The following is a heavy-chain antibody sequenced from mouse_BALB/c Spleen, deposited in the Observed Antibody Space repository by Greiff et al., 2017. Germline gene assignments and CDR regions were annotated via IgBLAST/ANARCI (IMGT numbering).Heavy chain of an antibody. CDR3: AREELYYYAMDY. J-gene: IGHJ4*01. V-gene: IGHV5-12-2*01. D-gene: IGHD4-1*01. Sequence: EVHLVESGGGLVQPGGSLKLSCAASGFTFSSYTMSWVRQTPEKRLEWVAYISNGGGSTYYPDTVKGRFTISRDNAKNTLYLQMSSLKSEDTAMYYCAREELYYYAMDYWGQGTSVTVSS. CDR1: GFTFSSYT. CDR2: ISNGGGST.